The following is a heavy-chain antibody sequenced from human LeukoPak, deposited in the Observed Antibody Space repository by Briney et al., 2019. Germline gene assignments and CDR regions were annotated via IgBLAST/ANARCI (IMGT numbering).Heavy chain of an antibody. CDR1: GFTFSSYW. V-gene: IGHV3-7*03. D-gene: IGHD6-19*01. CDR2: IKQDGSEK. J-gene: IGHJ4*02. CDR3: AKDWAEEQWLPFDY. Sequence: QTGGSLRLSCAASGFTFSSYWMSWVRQAPGKGLEWVANIKQDGSEKYYVDSVKGRFTISRDNSKNTLYLQMNSLRAEDTAVYYCAKDWAEEQWLPFDYWGQGTLVTVSS.